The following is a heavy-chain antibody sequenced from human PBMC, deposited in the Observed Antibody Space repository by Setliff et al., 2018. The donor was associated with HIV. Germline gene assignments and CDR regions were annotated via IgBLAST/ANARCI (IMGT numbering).Heavy chain of an antibody. Sequence: ASVKVSCKASGGIFSSYALSWVRQAPGQGLEWMGGIIPIFGTANYAQKFQGRVTITADESTSTAYMELSSLRSEDTAVYYCARGADYLGIPSYYYYYMDVWGKGTTVTVS. D-gene: IGHD7-27*01. CDR3: ARGADYLGIPSYYYYYMDV. CDR2: IIPIFGTA. J-gene: IGHJ6*03. V-gene: IGHV1-69*13. CDR1: GGIFSSYA.